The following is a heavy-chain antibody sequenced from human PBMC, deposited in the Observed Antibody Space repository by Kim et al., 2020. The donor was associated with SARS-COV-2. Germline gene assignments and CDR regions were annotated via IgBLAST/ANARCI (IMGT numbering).Heavy chain of an antibody. J-gene: IGHJ6*01. CDR3: ARDDAYDILTGYCPTSGLDG. CDR1: GGSVSSGSYY. D-gene: IGHD3-9*01. CDR2: IYYSGST. Sequence: SETLSLTCTVSGGSVSSGSYYWSWIRQPPGKGLEWIGYIYYSGSTNYNPSLKSRVTISVDTSKNQFPLKLSSVTAAATAVYYCARDDAYDILTGYCPTSGLDGWGQGATVTVSS. V-gene: IGHV4-61*01.